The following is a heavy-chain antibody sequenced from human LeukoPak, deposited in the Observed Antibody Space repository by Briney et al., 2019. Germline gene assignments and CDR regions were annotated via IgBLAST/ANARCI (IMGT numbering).Heavy chain of an antibody. D-gene: IGHD4-23*01. CDR1: GFSLSTSGMC. CDR3: ARTAGGNSYFYYMDV. J-gene: IGHJ6*03. Sequence: ESGPALVKPTQTLTLTCTFSGFSLSTSGMCVSWIRQPPGKALEWLARIDWDDDKYYSTYLKTRLTISKDTSKNQVVLTMTHVNPEDTATYYCARTAGGNSYFYYMDVWGKGTTVTVSS. V-gene: IGHV2-70*11. CDR2: IDWDDDK.